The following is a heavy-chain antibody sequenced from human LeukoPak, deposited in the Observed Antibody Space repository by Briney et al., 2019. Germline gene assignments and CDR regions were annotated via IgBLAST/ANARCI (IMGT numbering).Heavy chain of an antibody. Sequence: ASVKVSCKASGYTFTSYGISWVRQAPGQGLEWMGWISAYNGNTNYAQKLQGRVTMTTDTSTSTAYMELRSLRSDDTAVYYCARDLVYSYRSGWTTNYYFDYWGQGTLVTVSS. CDR3: ARDLVYSYRSGWTTNYYFDY. D-gene: IGHD6-19*01. V-gene: IGHV1-18*04. CDR1: GYTFTSYG. J-gene: IGHJ4*02. CDR2: ISAYNGNT.